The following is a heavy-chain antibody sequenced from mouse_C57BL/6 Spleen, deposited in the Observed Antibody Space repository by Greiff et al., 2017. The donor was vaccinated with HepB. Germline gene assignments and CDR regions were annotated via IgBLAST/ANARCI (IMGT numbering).Heavy chain of an antibody. Sequence: VQLQQPGAELVRPGASVKLSCTASGFNIKDDYMHWVKQRPEQGLEWIGWIDPENGDTEYASKFQGKATITADTSSNTAYLQLSSLTSEDTAGYYCTTGGYYLDYWGQGTTLTVSS. CDR1: GFNIKDDY. V-gene: IGHV14-4*01. J-gene: IGHJ2*01. CDR2: IDPENGDT. D-gene: IGHD1-1*02. CDR3: TTGGYYLDY.